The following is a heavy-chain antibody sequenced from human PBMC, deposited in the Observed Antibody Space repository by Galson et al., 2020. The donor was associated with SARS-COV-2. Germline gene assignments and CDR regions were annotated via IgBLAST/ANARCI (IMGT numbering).Heavy chain of an antibody. V-gene: IGHV3-48*03. CDR1: GFTFSNYE. D-gene: IGHD2-21*01. CDR3: ARLDAYGPGY. J-gene: IGHJ4*02. CDR2: ISSSGRTI. Sequence: TGGSLRLSCAASGFTFSNYEMNWVRQAPGKGLEWVLYISSSGRTIHYADSVKGRFTISRDNAKSSQSLQMNSLRAEDTAVYYCARLDAYGPGYWGQGILVTVSS.